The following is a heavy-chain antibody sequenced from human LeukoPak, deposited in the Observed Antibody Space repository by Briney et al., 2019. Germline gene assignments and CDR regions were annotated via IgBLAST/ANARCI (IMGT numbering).Heavy chain of an antibody. CDR1: GYTFTGYY. Sequence: VASVKVSCKASGYTFTGYYMHWVRQAPGQGLEWMGWINTNTGNPTYAQGFTGRFVFSLDTSVSTAYLQISSLKAEDTAVYYCARVTSSIVGAMTHYFDYWGQGTLVTVSS. J-gene: IGHJ4*02. CDR2: INTNTGNP. CDR3: ARVTSSIVGAMTHYFDY. V-gene: IGHV7-4-1*02. D-gene: IGHD1-26*01.